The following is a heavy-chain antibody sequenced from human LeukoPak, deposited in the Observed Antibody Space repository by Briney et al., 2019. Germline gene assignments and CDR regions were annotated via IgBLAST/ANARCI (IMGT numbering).Heavy chain of an antibody. CDR3: ATGATYYYDSSGYYN. Sequence: SETLSLTCAVSGGSISSGGYSWSWIRQPPGKGLEWIGYIYHSGSTYYNPSLKSRVTISVDRSKNQFSLKLSSVTAADTAVYYCATGATYYYDSSGYYNWGQGTLVTVSS. CDR1: GGSISSGGYS. D-gene: IGHD3-22*01. J-gene: IGHJ4*02. CDR2: IYHSGST. V-gene: IGHV4-30-2*01.